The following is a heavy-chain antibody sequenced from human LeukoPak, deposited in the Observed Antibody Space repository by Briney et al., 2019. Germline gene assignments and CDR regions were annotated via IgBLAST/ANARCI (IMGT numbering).Heavy chain of an antibody. CDR1: GGTFSSYA. J-gene: IGHJ6*02. Sequence: ASVKVSCKASGGTFSSYATSWVRQAPGQGLEWMGGIIPIFGTANYAQKFQGRVTITADESTSTAYMELSSLRSEDTAVYYRAGRYCSGGSCYHDYERRPIYGMDVWGQGTTVTVSS. D-gene: IGHD2-15*01. CDR3: AGRYCSGGSCYHDYERRPIYGMDV. CDR2: IIPIFGTA. V-gene: IGHV1-69*13.